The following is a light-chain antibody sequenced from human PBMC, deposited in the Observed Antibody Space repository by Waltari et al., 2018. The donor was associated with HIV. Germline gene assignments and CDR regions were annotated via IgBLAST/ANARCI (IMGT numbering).Light chain of an antibody. Sequence: EIVLTQSPAALVLSPGERATLSCRASQSVNTYLAWYQQKFGQPPRLLIYDASTRATGIPARFTGNGSGTDFTITISSREPEDFAVYFCQQRTNRPPITFGQGTRLELK. J-gene: IGKJ5*01. V-gene: IGKV3-11*01. CDR3: QQRTNRPPIT. CDR1: QSVNTY. CDR2: DAS.